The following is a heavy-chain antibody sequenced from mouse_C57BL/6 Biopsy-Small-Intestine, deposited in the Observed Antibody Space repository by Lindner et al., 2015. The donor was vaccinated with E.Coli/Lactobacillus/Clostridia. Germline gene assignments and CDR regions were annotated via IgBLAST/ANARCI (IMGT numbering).Heavy chain of an antibody. D-gene: IGHD2-5*01. V-gene: IGHV1-85*01. CDR3: ARTDYSKGYAMDY. J-gene: IGHJ4*01. CDR1: GYTFTSYD. CDR2: IYPRDGST. Sequence: VQLQESGPELVKPGASVKLSCKASGYTFTSYDLNWVKQRPGQGLEWIGWIYPRDGSTKYNEKFKGKATLTVDTSSSTAYMELHSLTSEDSAVYFCARTDYSKGYAMDYWGQGTSVTVSS.